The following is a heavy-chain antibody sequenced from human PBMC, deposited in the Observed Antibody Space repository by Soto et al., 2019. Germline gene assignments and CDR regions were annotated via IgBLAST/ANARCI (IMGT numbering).Heavy chain of an antibody. CDR3: ARGDRGAFDL. CDR2: IHSVGTST. Sequence: EVQLVESGGGLVQPGESLRLSCAASGFTFDYYWMHWVRQAPGKGLVWVSLIHSVGTSTTYADSVKGRFTISRDNAKNTLSLQMNSLRAEDTAVYYCARGDRGAFDLWGQGTVVTVSS. D-gene: IGHD1-26*01. CDR1: GFTFDYYW. J-gene: IGHJ3*01. V-gene: IGHV3-74*01.